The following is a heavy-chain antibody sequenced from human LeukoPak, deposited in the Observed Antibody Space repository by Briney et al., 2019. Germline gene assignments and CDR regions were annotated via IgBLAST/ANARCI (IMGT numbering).Heavy chain of an antibody. CDR1: GFTFSSYA. CDR2: ISGSGGST. V-gene: IGHV3-23*01. CDR3: ARDGVVIDFDY. Sequence: PGGSLRLSCAASGFTFSSYAMSWVRQAPGKGLEWVSAISGSGGSTYYADSVKGRFTISRDNAKNSLYLQMNSLRAEDTAVYYCARDGVVIDFDYWGQGTLVTVSS. J-gene: IGHJ4*02. D-gene: IGHD3-3*01.